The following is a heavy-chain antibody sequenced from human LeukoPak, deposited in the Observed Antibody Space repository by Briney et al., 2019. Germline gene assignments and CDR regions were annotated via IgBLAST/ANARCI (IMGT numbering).Heavy chain of an antibody. CDR2: IKQDGSEK. CDR3: ARVFAPFPRLSGSPYYYYGMDV. D-gene: IGHD3-10*01. CDR1: GFTFSSYW. V-gene: IGHV3-7*01. J-gene: IGHJ6*02. Sequence: GGSLRLSCAASGFTFSSYWMSWVRQAPGKGLEWVANIKQDGSEKHYVDSVKGRFTISRDNAKNSLYLQMNSLRAEDTAVYYCARVFAPFPRLSGSPYYYYGMDVWGQGTTVTVSS.